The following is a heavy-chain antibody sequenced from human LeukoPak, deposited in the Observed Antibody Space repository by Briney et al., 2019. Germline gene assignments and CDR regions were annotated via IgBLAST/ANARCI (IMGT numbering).Heavy chain of an antibody. J-gene: IGHJ4*02. CDR2: ISAYNGNT. CDR1: GGTFSSYA. Sequence: ASVKVSCKASGGTFSSYAISWVRQAPGQGLEWMGWISAYNGNTNYAQKLQGRVTMTTDTSTSTAYMELRSLRSDDTAVYYCARSPVDTAMVDFDYWGQGTLVTVSS. V-gene: IGHV1-18*01. D-gene: IGHD5-18*01. CDR3: ARSPVDTAMVDFDY.